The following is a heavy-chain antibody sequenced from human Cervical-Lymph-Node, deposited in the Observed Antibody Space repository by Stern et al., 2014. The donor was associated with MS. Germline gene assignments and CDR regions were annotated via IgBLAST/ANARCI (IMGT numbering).Heavy chain of an antibody. V-gene: IGHV4-59*01. D-gene: IGHD1-14*01. CDR1: GVSISSYY. Sequence: QLQLQESGPGLVKPSETLSLTCTVSGVSISSYYWSWIRQPPGKGLELIGFIYYSGSTNYTPSLKTRVTISVDKPTKQFSLYLRPVAAADTAVYCCARGAGWFDPWGQGTLVTVSS. CDR2: IYYSGST. CDR3: ARGAGWFDP. J-gene: IGHJ5*02.